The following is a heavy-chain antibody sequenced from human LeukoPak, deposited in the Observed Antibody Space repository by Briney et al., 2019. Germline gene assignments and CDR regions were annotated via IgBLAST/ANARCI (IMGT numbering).Heavy chain of an antibody. CDR3: ARGRYSGTTYYFDY. CDR2: IKKDGSET. J-gene: IGHJ4*02. CDR1: GFTFSIYA. D-gene: IGHD5-12*01. V-gene: IGHV3-7*03. Sequence: PGGSLRLSCAASGFTFSIYAMSWVRQVPGKGLEWVANIKKDGSETYYVDSVKGRFTISRDNAKNSLYLQMNSLRAEDTAMYYCARGRYSGTTYYFDYWGQGTLVTVSS.